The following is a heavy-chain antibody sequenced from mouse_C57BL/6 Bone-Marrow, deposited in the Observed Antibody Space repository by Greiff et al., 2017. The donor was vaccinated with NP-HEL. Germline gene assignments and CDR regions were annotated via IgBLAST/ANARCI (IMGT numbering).Heavy chain of an antibody. D-gene: IGHD3-1*01. CDR1: GFNIKDDY. V-gene: IGHV14-4*01. CDR2: IDPENGDT. CDR3: TTWGGFYAMDY. J-gene: IGHJ4*01. Sequence: EVKVVESGAELVRPGASVKLSCTASGFNIKDDYMHWVKQRPEQGLEWIGWIDPENGDTEYASKFQGKATITADTSSNTAYLQLSSLTSEDTAVYYCTTWGGFYAMDYWGQGTSVTVSS.